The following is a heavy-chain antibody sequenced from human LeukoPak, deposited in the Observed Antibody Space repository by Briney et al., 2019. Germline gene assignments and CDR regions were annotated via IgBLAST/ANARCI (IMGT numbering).Heavy chain of an antibody. CDR1: GFTFSSYA. CDR3: AKYYAARSRSFDF. V-gene: IGHV3-23*01. D-gene: IGHD3-10*01. CDR2: IGSGGDT. J-gene: IGHJ4*02. Sequence: GGSLRLSCAASGFTFSSYAMTWVRQSPGKGLEWVSVIGSGGDTYYSDSVQGRFTISRDNSKNTPYLQMNSLRVDDTAVYYCAKYYAARSRSFDFWGQGTLVTVSS.